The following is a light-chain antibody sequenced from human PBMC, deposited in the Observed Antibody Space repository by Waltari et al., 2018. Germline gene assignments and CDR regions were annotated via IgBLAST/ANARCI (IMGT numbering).Light chain of an antibody. V-gene: IGKV2-30*01. Sequence: DVVMTQSPISLSVTLGQPASISCRYSQSLVSSDGHASLIWFHQRPGQSPRRLFYKVSDRDSGVPDRFSGSGSGTDFTLKISRVEAEDVGLYYCMQATHWPWTFGQGTKVEVK. CDR1: QSLVSSDGHAS. CDR2: KVS. CDR3: MQATHWPWT. J-gene: IGKJ1*01.